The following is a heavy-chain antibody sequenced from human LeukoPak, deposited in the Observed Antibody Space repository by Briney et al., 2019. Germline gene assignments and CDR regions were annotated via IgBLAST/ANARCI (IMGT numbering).Heavy chain of an antibody. J-gene: IGHJ5*02. Sequence: GESLKISCKGSGYSFTSYWIGWARQMPGKGLEWMGIIYPGDSDTRYSPSFQGQVTISADKSISTAYLQWSSLKASDTAMYYCARTGYSSSWYRSWFDPWGQGTLVTVSS. CDR3: ARTGYSSSWYRSWFDP. V-gene: IGHV5-51*01. CDR2: IYPGDSDT. D-gene: IGHD6-13*01. CDR1: GYSFTSYW.